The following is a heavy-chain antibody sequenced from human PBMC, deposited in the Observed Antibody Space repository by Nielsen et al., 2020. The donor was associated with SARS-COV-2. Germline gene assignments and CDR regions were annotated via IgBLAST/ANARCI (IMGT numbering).Heavy chain of an antibody. CDR1: GFTFSSYG. J-gene: IGHJ4*02. Sequence: GESLKISCAASGFTFSSYGMHWVRQAPGKGLEWVAVISYDGSNKYYADSVKGRFTISRDNSKNTLYLQMNGLRAEDTAVYYCAKGGGRQWLVHGYWGQGTLVTVSS. V-gene: IGHV3-30*18. CDR3: AKGGGRQWLVHGY. CDR2: ISYDGSNK. D-gene: IGHD6-19*01.